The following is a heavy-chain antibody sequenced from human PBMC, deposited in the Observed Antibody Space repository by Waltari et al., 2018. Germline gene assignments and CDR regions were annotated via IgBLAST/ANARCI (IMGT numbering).Heavy chain of an antibody. V-gene: IGHV5-10-1*03. Sequence: EVQLVQSGAEVKKPGESLMISCRASGYTFTSYWISWVRQMPGKGLGWMARVDPRDSETNYIPSFQGHVTISADKTITTAYLQWSSLKASDTAMYYCARHALGRDGYYYMDVWGKGTTVTVSS. CDR3: ARHALGRDGYYYMDV. J-gene: IGHJ6*03. D-gene: IGHD3-16*01. CDR1: GYTFTSYW. CDR2: VDPRDSET.